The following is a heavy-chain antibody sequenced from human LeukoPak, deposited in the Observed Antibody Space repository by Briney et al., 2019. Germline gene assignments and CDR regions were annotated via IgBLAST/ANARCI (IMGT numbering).Heavy chain of an antibody. Sequence: SETLSLTCTVSGGSISSYYWSWIRQPPGKGLEWIGYIYFSGSTNYNPSLKSRVTISVDTSKNQFSLQLNSVTAADTAVYYRARHPITGAFDYWGQGTLVTVSS. CDR1: GGSISSYY. D-gene: IGHD1-20*01. J-gene: IGHJ4*02. V-gene: IGHV4-59*08. CDR2: IYFSGST. CDR3: ARHPITGAFDY.